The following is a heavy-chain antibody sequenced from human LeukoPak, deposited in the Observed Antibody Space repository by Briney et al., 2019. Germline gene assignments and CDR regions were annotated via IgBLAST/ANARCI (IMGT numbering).Heavy chain of an antibody. D-gene: IGHD5-12*01. CDR2: ISSSSSYI. Sequence: GGSLRLSCAASGFTFSSYSMNWVRQAPGKGLEWVSSISSSSSYIYYADSVKGRFTISRDNARNSLFLQMNSLRAEDTAVYYCARDGVATDKAFDYWGQGTLVTVSS. V-gene: IGHV3-21*01. CDR3: ARDGVATDKAFDY. CDR1: GFTFSSYS. J-gene: IGHJ4*02.